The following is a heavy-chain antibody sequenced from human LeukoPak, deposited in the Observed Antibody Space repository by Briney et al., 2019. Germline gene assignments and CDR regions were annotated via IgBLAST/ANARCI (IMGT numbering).Heavy chain of an antibody. CDR1: GFVFSKNG. V-gene: IGHV3-30*02. CDR2: IRHDESNK. Sequence: PGGSLRLSCATSGFVFSKNGMHWVRQAPGKGLEWVAFIRHDESNKYYADSVKGRFTISRDNSKNTLYLQLNSLRAEDTAVYYCATASGTYTSTYWGQGTLVTVSS. D-gene: IGHD1-26*01. CDR3: ATASGTYTSTY. J-gene: IGHJ4*02.